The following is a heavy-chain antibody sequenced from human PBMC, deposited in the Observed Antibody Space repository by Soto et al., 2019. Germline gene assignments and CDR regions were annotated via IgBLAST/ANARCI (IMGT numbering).Heavy chain of an antibody. Sequence: GESLKISCKGSGYSFTSYWIGWVRQMPGKGLEWMGIIYPGDSDTRYSPSFQGQVTISADKSISTAYLQWSSLKASDTAMYYCARHGVITATDYYYYGMDVWGQGTTVTVSS. CDR2: IYPGDSDT. V-gene: IGHV5-51*01. D-gene: IGHD1-20*01. CDR1: GYSFTSYW. J-gene: IGHJ6*02. CDR3: ARHGVITATDYYYYGMDV.